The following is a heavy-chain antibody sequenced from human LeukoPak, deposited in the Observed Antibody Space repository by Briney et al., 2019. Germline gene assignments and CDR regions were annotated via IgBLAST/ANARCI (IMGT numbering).Heavy chain of an antibody. J-gene: IGHJ4*02. Sequence: PSETLSLTCAVYGGSFSGYYWSWIRQPPGKGLEWIGEINHSGSTNYNPSLKSRVTISVDTSKNQFSLKLSSVTAADTAVYYCARHGESHGNNHFDCWGQGTLVTVSS. CDR1: GGSFSGYY. V-gene: IGHV4-34*01. CDR2: INHSGST. CDR3: ARHGESHGNNHFDC. D-gene: IGHD1/OR15-1a*01.